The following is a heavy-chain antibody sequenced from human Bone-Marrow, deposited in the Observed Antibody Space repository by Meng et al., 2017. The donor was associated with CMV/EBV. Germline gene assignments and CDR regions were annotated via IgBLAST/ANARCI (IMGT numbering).Heavy chain of an antibody. V-gene: IGHV1-18*01. CDR2: IIGYNGNT. CDR3: ARDRTPDFDAFDI. Sequence: ASVKVSCKASGVTFDTHGITWARQAPGQGLEWMGWIIGYNGNTNYSQKFQDRVTMTTDTSSTTAYMELRSLRSDDTAVYYCARDRTPDFDAFDIWGQGTMVTVSS. D-gene: IGHD1-14*01. J-gene: IGHJ3*02. CDR1: GVTFDTHG.